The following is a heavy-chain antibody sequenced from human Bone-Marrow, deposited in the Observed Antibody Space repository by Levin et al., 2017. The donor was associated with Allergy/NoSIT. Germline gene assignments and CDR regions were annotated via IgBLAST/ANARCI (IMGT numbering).Heavy chain of an antibody. CDR3: ARQHDYGSGRYRWFDP. Sequence: SCTVSGGSISSNYWGWIRQPPGKGLEWIGNLYYSGNTDYNPSLKSRVTISVDTSKNHFSLKLSSVTATDTAVYFCARQHDYGSGRYRWFDPWGQGTLVTVSS. V-gene: IGHV4-39*01. CDR2: LYYSGNT. D-gene: IGHD3-10*01. J-gene: IGHJ5*02. CDR1: GGSISSNY.